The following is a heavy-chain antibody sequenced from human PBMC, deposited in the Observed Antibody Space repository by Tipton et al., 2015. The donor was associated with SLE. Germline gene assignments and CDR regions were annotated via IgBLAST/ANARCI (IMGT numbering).Heavy chain of an antibody. CDR1: GFTFSTYA. J-gene: IGHJ4*02. CDR2: ISNNGGST. CDR3: ARDRVGAPAVDY. D-gene: IGHD1-26*01. Sequence: SLRLSCSASGFTFSTYAMHWVRQAPGKGLEYVSAISNNGGSTCYADSVKGRFTISRDNSKNTLYLQMNSLRAEDTAVYYCARDRVGAPAVDYWGQGTLVTVSS. V-gene: IGHV3-64*04.